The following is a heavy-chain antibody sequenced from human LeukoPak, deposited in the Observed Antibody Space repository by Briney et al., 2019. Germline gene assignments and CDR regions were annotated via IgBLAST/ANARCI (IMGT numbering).Heavy chain of an antibody. J-gene: IGHJ4*02. CDR3: ARDSSSSWYGPIDY. D-gene: IGHD6-13*01. Sequence: GGSLRLSCAASGFTFSSYSMNWVRQAPGKGLEWVSYISSSSSTIYYADSVKGRFTISRDNSKNTLYLQMNSLRAEDTAVYYCARDSSSSWYGPIDYWGQGTLVTVSS. CDR2: ISSSSSTI. CDR1: GFTFSSYS. V-gene: IGHV3-48*01.